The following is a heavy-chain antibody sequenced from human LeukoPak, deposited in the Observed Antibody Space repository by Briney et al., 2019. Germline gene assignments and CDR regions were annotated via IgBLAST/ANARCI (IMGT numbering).Heavy chain of an antibody. J-gene: IGHJ4*02. Sequence: SVKVSCKASGGTFTSYAISWVPQAPGQGLEWMGGIIPIFGTANYAQKFQGRVTITADESTSTAYMELSSLRSEDTAVYYCAREVFRGPFHYWGQGALVTVSS. V-gene: IGHV1-69*13. CDR3: AREVFRGPFHY. CDR2: IIPIFGTA. D-gene: IGHD2/OR15-2a*01. CDR1: GGTFTSYA.